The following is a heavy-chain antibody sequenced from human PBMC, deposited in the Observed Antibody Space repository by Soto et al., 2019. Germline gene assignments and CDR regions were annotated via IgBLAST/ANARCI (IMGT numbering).Heavy chain of an antibody. V-gene: IGHV1-69*13. CDR1: GGTFSSYA. CDR3: ARDHSGYSYGLKFDY. Sequence: GASVKVSCKASGGTFSSYAISWVRQAPGQGLEWMGGIIPIFGTANYAQKFQGRVTITADESTSTAYMELSSLRSEDTAVYYCARDHSGYSYGLKFDYWGQGTLVTVSS. CDR2: IIPIFGTA. D-gene: IGHD5-18*01. J-gene: IGHJ4*02.